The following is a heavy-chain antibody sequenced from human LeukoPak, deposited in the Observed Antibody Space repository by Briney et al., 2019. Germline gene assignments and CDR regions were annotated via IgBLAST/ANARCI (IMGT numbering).Heavy chain of an antibody. CDR3: ARLKMDYDILTAYIDS. J-gene: IGHJ4*02. Sequence: SETLSLTCAVSGDAINTDYFWAWIRQPPGQGLEWVGHILHSGPTYYRPSLKSRLSMSLDTSKDQFSLRLHSVTAADTALYFCARLKMDYDILTAYIDSWGQGTLVTISS. CDR1: GDAINTDYF. V-gene: IGHV4-38-2*01. D-gene: IGHD3-9*01. CDR2: ILHSGPT.